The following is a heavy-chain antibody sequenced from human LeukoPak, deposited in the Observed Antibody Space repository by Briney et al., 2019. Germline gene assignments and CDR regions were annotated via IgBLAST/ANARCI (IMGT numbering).Heavy chain of an antibody. CDR3: ARSTYYCGSGSY. CDR1: GYIFISYG. V-gene: IGHV1-18*01. Sequence: ASVKVSCKSSGYIFISYGISWVRQAPGQGLEWMGWISAYNGNTNYAQKLQGRVTMTTDTSTSTAYMELRSLRSDGTAVYYCARSTYYCGSGSYWGQGTLVTVSS. CDR2: ISAYNGNT. J-gene: IGHJ4*02. D-gene: IGHD3-10*01.